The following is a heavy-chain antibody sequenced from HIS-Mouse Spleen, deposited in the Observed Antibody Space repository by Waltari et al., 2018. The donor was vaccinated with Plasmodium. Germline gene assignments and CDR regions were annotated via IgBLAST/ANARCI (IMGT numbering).Heavy chain of an antibody. CDR2: INHSGST. V-gene: IGHV4-34*01. D-gene: IGHD5-12*01. Sequence: QVQLQQWGAGLLKPSETLSLTCAVYGGSFSGYYWSWIRQPPGKGLEWIGEINHSGSTNYNPSLKSRVTISVETSKNQFSLKLSSVTAADTAVYYCARGPGDIVATTFDYWGQGTLVTVSS. J-gene: IGHJ4*02. CDR1: GGSFSGYY. CDR3: ARGPGDIVATTFDY.